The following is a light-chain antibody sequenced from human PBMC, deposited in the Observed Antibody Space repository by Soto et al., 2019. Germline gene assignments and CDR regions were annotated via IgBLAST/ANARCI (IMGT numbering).Light chain of an antibody. CDR1: QSVSSN. V-gene: IGKV3-15*01. CDR3: QQYNNCRVT. Sequence: EIVMTQSPATLSVSPGERATLSCRASQSVSSNLAWYQQKPGQAPRLLIYGASPRATGIPARFSGSGSGTECTLTISSLQSEDFAVYYCQQYNNCRVTFGQGTKLEIK. CDR2: GAS. J-gene: IGKJ2*01.